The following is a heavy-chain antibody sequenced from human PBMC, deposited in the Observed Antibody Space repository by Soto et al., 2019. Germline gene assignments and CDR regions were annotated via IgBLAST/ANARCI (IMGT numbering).Heavy chain of an antibody. CDR2: IYPGDSET. CDR1: GFSFHTYW. Sequence: GESLKISCKGSGFSFHTYWIAWVRQMPGKGLEWMGIIYPGDSETRYSPAFQGQVTMSADKSITTAYLQWSSLKASGTAMYYCVRQGMDVWGQGTTVTVSS. CDR3: VRQGMDV. J-gene: IGHJ6*02. V-gene: IGHV5-51*01.